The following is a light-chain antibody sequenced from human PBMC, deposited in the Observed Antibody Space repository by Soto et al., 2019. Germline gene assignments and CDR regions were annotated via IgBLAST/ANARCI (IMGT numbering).Light chain of an antibody. CDR1: SSNIGSNY. CDR3: GTWDSSLSVV. V-gene: IGLV1-51*02. J-gene: IGLJ2*01. Sequence: QSVLTQPPSVSAAPGQKVSISCSGSSSNIGSNYVSWYRQLPGTAPKLLIYENNKRPSGVPDRFSGSKSGTSATLGITGLQTGDEADYYCGTWDSSLSVVFGGGTQLTVL. CDR2: ENN.